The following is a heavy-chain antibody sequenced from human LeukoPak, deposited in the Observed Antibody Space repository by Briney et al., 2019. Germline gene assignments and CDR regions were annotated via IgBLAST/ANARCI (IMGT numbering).Heavy chain of an antibody. V-gene: IGHV4-30-4*08. D-gene: IGHD3-22*01. CDR2: NYYSGST. Sequence: SETLSLTCTVSGGSISSGDYYWSWIRQPPGKGLEWIGYNYYSGSTYYNPSLKSRVTISVDTSKNQFSLKLSSVTAADTAVYYCARYYDSSGYYYDAFDIWGQGTMVTVSS. CDR3: ARYYDSSGYYYDAFDI. CDR1: GGSISSGDYY. J-gene: IGHJ3*02.